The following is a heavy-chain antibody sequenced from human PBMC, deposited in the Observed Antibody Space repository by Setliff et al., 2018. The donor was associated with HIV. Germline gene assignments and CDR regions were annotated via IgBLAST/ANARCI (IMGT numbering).Heavy chain of an antibody. D-gene: IGHD3-9*01. CDR2: ISGSGGST. J-gene: IGHJ6*02. CDR1: GFTFSSYA. V-gene: IGHV3-23*01. Sequence: PGGSLRLSCTASGFTFSSYAMSWVRQAPGKGLEWVSAISGSGGSTYYADSVKGRFTISRDNSKNTLYLQMNSLRAEDTAVYYCAKDQILTGYYTRYYYYGMDVWGQGTTVTVSS. CDR3: AKDQILTGYYTRYYYYGMDV.